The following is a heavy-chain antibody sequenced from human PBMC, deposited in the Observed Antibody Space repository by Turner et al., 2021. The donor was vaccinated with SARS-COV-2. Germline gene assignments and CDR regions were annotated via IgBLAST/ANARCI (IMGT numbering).Heavy chain of an antibody. CDR1: GGSISSYY. V-gene: IGHV4-59*01. CDR2: IYYSGST. D-gene: IGHD3-16*01. CDR3: ARDPGEESIDY. J-gene: IGHJ4*02. Sequence: QVQLQESGPGLVKPSETLSLTCTVSGGSISSYYWSWIRQPPGKGLEWIGFIYYSGSTNNNPSLKSRVTISVDTSKNQFSLKLSSVTAADTAVYYCARDPGEESIDYWGQGNLVTVSS.